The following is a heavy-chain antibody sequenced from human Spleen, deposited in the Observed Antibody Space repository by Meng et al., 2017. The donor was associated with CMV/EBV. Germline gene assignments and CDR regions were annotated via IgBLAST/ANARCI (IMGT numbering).Heavy chain of an antibody. D-gene: IGHD1-7*01. CDR3: ARRITGTTWRVDI. CDR1: GGSISSSGGYY. Sequence: SETLSLTCTVSGGSISSSGGYYWSWIRQHPGKGLEWLGYIYYSGSTYYNPSLKSRISISLDASKNQFSLKLNSVTAADTAVYFCARRITGTTWRVDIWGRGTLVTVSS. CDR2: IYYSGST. V-gene: IGHV4-31*03. J-gene: IGHJ2*01.